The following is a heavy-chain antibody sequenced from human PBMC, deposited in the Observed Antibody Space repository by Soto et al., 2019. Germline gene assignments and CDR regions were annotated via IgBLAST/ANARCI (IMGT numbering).Heavy chain of an antibody. V-gene: IGHV4-61*01. CDR1: GGSVSSGSYY. Sequence: KPSETLSLTCTVSGGSVSSGSYYWSWIRQPPGKGLEWIGYIYYSGSTNYNPSLKSRVTISVDTSKNQFSLKLSSVTAADTAVYYCARDRYQLLGGAIWFDPWGQGTLVTVSS. CDR3: ARDRYQLLGGAIWFDP. J-gene: IGHJ5*02. D-gene: IGHD2-2*01. CDR2: IYYSGST.